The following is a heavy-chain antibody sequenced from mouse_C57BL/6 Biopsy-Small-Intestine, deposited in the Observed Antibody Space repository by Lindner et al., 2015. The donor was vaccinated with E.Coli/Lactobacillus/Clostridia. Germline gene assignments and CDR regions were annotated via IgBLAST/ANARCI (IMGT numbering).Heavy chain of an antibody. CDR3: ARGFGWGNYYEYYLDY. V-gene: IGHV1-64*01. D-gene: IGHD1-1*01. CDR1: GYTFTNYY. Sequence: SVKVSCKASGYTFTNYYIHWVRQAPGQGLEWMGIVNPRSGSTSLAQKFQGRVTMTRDTSTSTMYMELSSLRSEDTAVYSCARGFGWGNYYEYYLDYWGQGTLVTVSS. J-gene: IGHJ4*01. CDR2: VNPRSGST.